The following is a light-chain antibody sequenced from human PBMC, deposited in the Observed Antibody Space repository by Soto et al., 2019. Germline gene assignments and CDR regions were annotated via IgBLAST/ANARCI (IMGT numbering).Light chain of an antibody. CDR3: HQYYSTPLS. CDR1: QSVLYSSNNKNY. Sequence: DIVMTQSPDSLAVSLGERATINCKSSQSVLYSSNNKNYLAWYQQKPGQPPKLLIYWASTRESGVPDRFSGSGSGTDFTLTISSLQAEDVAVYYCHQYYSTPLSCGPATKVDIQ. CDR2: WAS. V-gene: IGKV4-1*01. J-gene: IGKJ3*01.